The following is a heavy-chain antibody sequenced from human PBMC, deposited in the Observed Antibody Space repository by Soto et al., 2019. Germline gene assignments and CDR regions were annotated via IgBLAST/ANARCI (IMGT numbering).Heavy chain of an antibody. V-gene: IGHV3-9*01. J-gene: IGHJ3*02. CDR1: GFTFDDYA. Sequence: PGGSLRLSCAASGFTFDDYAMHWVRQAPGKGLEWVSGISWNSGSIGYADSVKGRFTISRDNSKNTLFLQMNSLRAEDTAVYYCVVRGSAFDIWGQGTMVTVSS. CDR3: VVRGSAFDI. D-gene: IGHD3-10*01. CDR2: ISWNSGSI.